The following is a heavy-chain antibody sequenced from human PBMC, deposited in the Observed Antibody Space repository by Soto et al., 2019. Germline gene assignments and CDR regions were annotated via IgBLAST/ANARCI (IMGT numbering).Heavy chain of an antibody. CDR3: ARGMTPPGAPAWYYFDS. Sequence: SETLSLTCTVSGASITGTSYWSWIRQPAGKGLEWIGRFSLSGTTNYNPSLRSRVTMSADVSKNQFSLRLTSVTAADTALYYCARGMTPPGAPAWYYFDSWGQGTLVTVSS. J-gene: IGHJ4*02. CDR1: GASITGTSY. CDR2: FSLSGTT. D-gene: IGHD2-8*02. V-gene: IGHV4-4*07.